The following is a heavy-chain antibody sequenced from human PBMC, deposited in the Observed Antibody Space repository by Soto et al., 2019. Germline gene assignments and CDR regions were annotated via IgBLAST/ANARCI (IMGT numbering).Heavy chain of an antibody. CDR2: ISWNSGSI. D-gene: IGHD2-15*01. V-gene: IGHV3-9*01. CDR1: GFTFDDYA. CDR3: AKDSGPIVVVVAATNAFDI. J-gene: IGHJ3*02. Sequence: GGSLRLSCAASGFTFDDYAMHWVRQAPGKGLEWVSGISWNSGSIGYADSVKGRFTISRDNTKNSLYLQMNSLRAEDTALYYCAKDSGPIVVVVAATNAFDIWGQGTMVTVSS.